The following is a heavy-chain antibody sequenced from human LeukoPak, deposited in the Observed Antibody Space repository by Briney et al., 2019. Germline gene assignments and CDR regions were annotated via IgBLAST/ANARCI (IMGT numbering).Heavy chain of an antibody. CDR1: GFPFSSYA. J-gene: IGHJ3*02. Sequence: GGSLRLSCVASGFPFSSYAIHWVRQAPGKGLEWVTVISYDGIYKYYADSVKGRFTISRDTSKNTVFLQMNNLRPEDTAVYYCARALKPWDAFDIWGQGTMVTVSS. V-gene: IGHV3-30-3*01. CDR3: ARALKPWDAFDI. CDR2: ISYDGIYK.